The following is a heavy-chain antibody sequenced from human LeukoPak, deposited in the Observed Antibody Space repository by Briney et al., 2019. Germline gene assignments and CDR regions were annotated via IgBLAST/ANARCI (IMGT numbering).Heavy chain of an antibody. D-gene: IGHD2-8*01. CDR3: ATFGCTNGVCYDAFDI. CDR2: FDPEDGET. Sequence: ASVKVSCKVSGYTLTELSMHWVRQAPGEGLEWMGGFDPEDGETIYAQKFQGRVTMTEDTSTDTAYMELSSLRSEDTAVYYCATFGCTNGVCYDAFDIWGQGTMVTVSS. V-gene: IGHV1-24*01. J-gene: IGHJ3*02. CDR1: GYTLTELS.